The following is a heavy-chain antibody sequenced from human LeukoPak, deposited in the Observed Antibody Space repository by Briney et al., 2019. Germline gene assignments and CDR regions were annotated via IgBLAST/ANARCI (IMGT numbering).Heavy chain of an antibody. Sequence: GGSLRLSCAASGFTFSSYSMNWVRQAPGKGLEWVSSISSSSSYIYYADSVKGRFTISRDNAKNSLYLQMNSLGAEDTAVYYCARSAAAGTFFDYWGQGTLVTVSS. CDR2: ISSSSSYI. V-gene: IGHV3-21*01. J-gene: IGHJ4*02. D-gene: IGHD6-13*01. CDR1: GFTFSSYS. CDR3: ARSAAAGTFFDY.